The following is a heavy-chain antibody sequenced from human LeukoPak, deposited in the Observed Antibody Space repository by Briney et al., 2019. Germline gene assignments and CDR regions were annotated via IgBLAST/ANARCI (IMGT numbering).Heavy chain of an antibody. D-gene: IGHD3-10*01. Sequence: GASVKVSCKASGYTFTGYYMHWVRQAPGQGLEWMGWINPNSGGTNYAQKFQGRVTMTRDTSISTAYMELSRLRSDDTAVYYCARDWPRTTMVRGVIIEAYNWFDPWGQGTLVTVSS. CDR2: INPNSGGT. J-gene: IGHJ5*02. V-gene: IGHV1-2*02. CDR3: ARDWPRTTMVRGVIIEAYNWFDP. CDR1: GYTFTGYY.